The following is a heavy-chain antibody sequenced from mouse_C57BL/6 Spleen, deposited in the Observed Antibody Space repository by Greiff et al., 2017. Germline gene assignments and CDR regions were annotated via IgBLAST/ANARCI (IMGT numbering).Heavy chain of an antibody. Sequence: LVESGAELVRPGASVTLSCKASGYTFTDYEMHWVKQTPVHGLEWIGAIDPETGGTAYNQKFKGKAILTADKSSSTAYMELRSLTSEDSAVYYCTRGGLGYGSIYYFDYWGQGTTLTVSS. CDR1: GYTFTDYE. CDR3: TRGGLGYGSIYYFDY. CDR2: IDPETGGT. D-gene: IGHD1-1*01. J-gene: IGHJ2*01. V-gene: IGHV1-15*01.